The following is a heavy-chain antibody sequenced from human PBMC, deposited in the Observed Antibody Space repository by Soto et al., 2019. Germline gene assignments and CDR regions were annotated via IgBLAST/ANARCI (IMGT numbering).Heavy chain of an antibody. CDR2: IKQDGSEK. J-gene: IGHJ6*02. CDR1: GFTFSSYW. V-gene: IGHV3-7*01. D-gene: IGHD6-13*01. CDR3: ARDLSGSSWTYYYYYGMDV. Sequence: LRLSCAASGFTFSSYWMSWVRQAPGKGLEWVANIKQDGSEKYYVDSVKGRFTISRDNAKNSLYLQMNSLRAEDTAVYYCARDLSGSSWTYYYYYGMDVWGQGTTVTVSS.